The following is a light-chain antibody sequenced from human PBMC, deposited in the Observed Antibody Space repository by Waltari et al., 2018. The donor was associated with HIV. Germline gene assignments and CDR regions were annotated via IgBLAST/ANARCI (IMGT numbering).Light chain of an antibody. Sequence: QVVLTQSPSASASLGASVKLTCTLSSGHHNYAIAWHQQQPEKGPRYLMRVGTNGSHIKGDGIPDRFSSSSSGTERCLIISSLQSEDEADYYCQTWDTGIQVFGGGTKLTVL. J-gene: IGLJ3*02. V-gene: IGLV4-69*01. CDR1: SGHHNYA. CDR2: VGTNGSH. CDR3: QTWDTGIQV.